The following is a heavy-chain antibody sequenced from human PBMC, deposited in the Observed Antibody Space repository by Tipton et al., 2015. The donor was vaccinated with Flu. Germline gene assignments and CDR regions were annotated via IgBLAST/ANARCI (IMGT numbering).Heavy chain of an antibody. J-gene: IGHJ4*02. CDR3: ARRAQQLALDY. CDR1: GGSISSYY. D-gene: IGHD6-13*01. CDR2: IYYSGST. Sequence: TLSLTCTVSGGSISSYYWSWIRQPPGKGLEWIGYIYYSGSTNYNPSLKSRVTISVDTSKNQFSLKLSSVTAADTAVYYCARRAQQLALDYWGQGTLVTVSS. V-gene: IGHV4-59*08.